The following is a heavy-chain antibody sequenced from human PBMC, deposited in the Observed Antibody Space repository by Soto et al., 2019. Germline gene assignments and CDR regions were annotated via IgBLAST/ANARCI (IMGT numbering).Heavy chain of an antibody. V-gene: IGHV4-39*01. CDR1: GGSISSSSYY. Sequence: QLQLQESGPGLVKPSETLSLTCTVSGGSISSSSYYWGWIRQPPGKGLEWIGSIYYSGSTYYNPSLKGRVTISVDTSKNQFSLKLSSVTAADTAVYYCAKRPLDGPFDYWGQGTLVTVSS. CDR2: IYYSGST. J-gene: IGHJ4*02. CDR3: AKRPLDGPFDY.